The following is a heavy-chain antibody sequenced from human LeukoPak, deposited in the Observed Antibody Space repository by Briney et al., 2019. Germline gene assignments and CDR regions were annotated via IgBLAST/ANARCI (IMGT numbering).Heavy chain of an antibody. V-gene: IGHV3-7*01. D-gene: IGHD3-16*02. J-gene: IGHJ2*01. CDR3: ARETWYYDYVRKSYRGGYFDL. CDR1: GFTFSSYA. CDR2: IKQDGTGT. Sequence: SGGSLRLSCAASGFTFSSYAMSWVRQAPGKGLEWVANIKQDGTGTYFGDSVKGRFTISRDNAKKSLYLQMNNLRVEDTAVYYCARETWYYDYVRKSYRGGYFDLWGRGTLVTVSS.